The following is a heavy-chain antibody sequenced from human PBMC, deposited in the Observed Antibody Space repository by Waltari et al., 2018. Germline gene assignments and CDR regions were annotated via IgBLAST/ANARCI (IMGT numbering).Heavy chain of an antibody. D-gene: IGHD4-17*01. V-gene: IGHV3-15*01. Sequence: EVQLVESGGGLVKPGGSLRLPCDVSGCKFSARVLTVVRPAPGKGVGWVGRIKSQGSGGKTDYAAPVKGRFTISRDDSKNTLYLQMNSLKTEDTAVYYCTWMTTVTTIDYWGQGTLVTVSS. CDR2: IKSQGSGGKT. CDR1: GCKFSARV. J-gene: IGHJ4*02. CDR3: TWMTTVTTIDY.